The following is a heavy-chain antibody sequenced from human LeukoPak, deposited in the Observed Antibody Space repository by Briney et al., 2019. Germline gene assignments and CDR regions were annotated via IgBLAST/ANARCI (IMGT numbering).Heavy chain of an antibody. D-gene: IGHD2-2*01. V-gene: IGHV3-21*01. CDR3: ARGYCSSTSCYDNWFDP. J-gene: IGHJ5*02. CDR2: ISSTSTYI. Sequence: PGGSLRLSCAASGFTFSSYGMTWVRQAPGKGLEWVSSISSTSTYIYYTDSVKGPFTISRDNAKNSLYLQMNSLRAEDTAVYYCARGYCSSTSCYDNWFDPWGQGTLVTVSS. CDR1: GFTFSSYG.